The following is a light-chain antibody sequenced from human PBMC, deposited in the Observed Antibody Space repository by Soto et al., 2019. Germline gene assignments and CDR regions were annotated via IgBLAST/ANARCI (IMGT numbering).Light chain of an antibody. J-gene: IGLJ6*01. CDR2: DVS. Sequence: QSALTQPRSVSGSPGQSVTISCTGTSSDVGGYNYVSWYQQHPGKAPKLMIYDVSKRPSGVPDRFSGSKSGNTASLTISGLQAEDEADYYCCSYAGSVNVFGSGTQLTVL. V-gene: IGLV2-11*01. CDR1: SSDVGGYNY. CDR3: CSYAGSVNV.